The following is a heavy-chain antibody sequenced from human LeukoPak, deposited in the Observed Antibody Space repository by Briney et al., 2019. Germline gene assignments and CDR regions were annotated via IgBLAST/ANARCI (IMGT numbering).Heavy chain of an antibody. CDR1: GYTFTSYY. Sequence: ASVKVSCKASGYTFTSYYMHWVRQAPGQGLEWMGIINPSGGSTSYAQKFQGRVTITRDTSASTVYMELSSLRSEDTAVYYCATEEGSGKRGYSYNHRDAFDIWGQGTMVTVSS. D-gene: IGHD5-18*01. CDR3: ATEEGSGKRGYSYNHRDAFDI. V-gene: IGHV1-46*01. J-gene: IGHJ3*02. CDR2: INPSGGST.